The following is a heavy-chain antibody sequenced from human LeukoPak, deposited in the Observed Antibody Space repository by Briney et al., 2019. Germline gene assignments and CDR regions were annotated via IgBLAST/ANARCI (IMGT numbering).Heavy chain of an antibody. Sequence: ASVKVSCKASGGTFSSYAISWVRQAPGQGLEWMGGIIPIFGTANYAQKFQGRVTITADESTSTAYMELSSLRSEDTAVYYCARDRATYSSGWFDYWGQGTLVTVSS. CDR3: ARDRATYSSGWFDY. CDR1: GGTFSSYA. D-gene: IGHD6-19*01. CDR2: IIPIFGTA. V-gene: IGHV1-69*01. J-gene: IGHJ4*02.